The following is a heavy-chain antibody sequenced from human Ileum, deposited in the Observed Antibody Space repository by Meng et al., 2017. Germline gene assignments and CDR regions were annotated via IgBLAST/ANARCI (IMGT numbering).Heavy chain of an antibody. D-gene: IGHD6-13*01. CDR3: ARDLLGPTIAASGWFDP. Sequence: GSLRLSCAVSGGSISSSNWWSWVRQPPGKGLEWIGEIYQTGSTNYNPSLKSRVTMAVDKSKNPFSLERRSVTAADTAMYYCARDLLGPTIAASGWFDPWGQGTLVTVSS. V-gene: IGHV4-4*02. CDR2: IYQTGST. J-gene: IGHJ5*02. CDR1: GGSISSSNW.